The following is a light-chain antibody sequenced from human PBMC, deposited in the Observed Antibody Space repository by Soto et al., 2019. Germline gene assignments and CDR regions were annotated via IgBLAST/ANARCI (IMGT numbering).Light chain of an antibody. J-gene: IGLJ3*02. CDR3: SSYATNNTLV. Sequence: QSALTQPASVSGSPGQSITISCTGTSSDVGGYKYVSWYQQHPGKAPRLMIYEVSNRPSGVSNRFSGSKSGDTASLTISGLQVEDEADYHCSSYATNNTLVFGGGTKLTVL. CDR1: SSDVGGYKY. CDR2: EVS. V-gene: IGLV2-14*01.